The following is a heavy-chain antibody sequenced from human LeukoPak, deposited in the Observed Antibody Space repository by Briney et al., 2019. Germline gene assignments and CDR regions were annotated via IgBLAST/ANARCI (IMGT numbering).Heavy chain of an antibody. CDR2: IYSDNT. Sequence: RGSLRLSCTVSGFTVSTNSMSWVRQAPGKGLEWVSSIYSDNTHYSDSVKGRFTISRDNSKNTLYLQMNSLRAEDTAVYYCARRACAYSHPYDYWGQGTLVTVSS. CDR1: GFTVSTNS. V-gene: IGHV3-53*01. CDR3: ARRACAYSHPYDY. D-gene: IGHD4/OR15-4a*01. J-gene: IGHJ4*02.